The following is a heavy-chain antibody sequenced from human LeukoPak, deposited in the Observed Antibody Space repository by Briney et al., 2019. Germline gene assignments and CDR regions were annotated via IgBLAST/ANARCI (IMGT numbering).Heavy chain of an antibody. D-gene: IGHD3-16*02. CDR2: INPHSGGT. CDR3: ARERLGELSFDDFDY. J-gene: IGHJ4*02. V-gene: IGHV1-2*06. Sequence: ASVKVSCKASGYTFTGYYMHWVRQAPGQGLEWMGRINPHSGGTNYAQKLQGRVTMTRDTSISTAYMELSRLRSDDTAVYYCARERLGELSFDDFDYWGQGTLVTVSS. CDR1: GYTFTGYY.